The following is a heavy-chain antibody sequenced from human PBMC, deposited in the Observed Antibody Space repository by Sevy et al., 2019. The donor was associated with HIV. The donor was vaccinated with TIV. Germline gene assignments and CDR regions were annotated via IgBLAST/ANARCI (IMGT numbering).Heavy chain of an antibody. CDR1: GYTFTTYG. CDR2: ISPFNGNT. CDR3: AGVPWSGLDL. V-gene: IGHV1-18*01. Sequence: ASVKVSCKASGYTFTTYGISWVRQAPGQGLEWMAGISPFNGNTNYIQKFQGRVAVTTDTSTSTAYTELRSLRADDTAVYYCAGVPWSGLDLWGQGTLVTVSS. D-gene: IGHD3-3*01. J-gene: IGHJ5*02.